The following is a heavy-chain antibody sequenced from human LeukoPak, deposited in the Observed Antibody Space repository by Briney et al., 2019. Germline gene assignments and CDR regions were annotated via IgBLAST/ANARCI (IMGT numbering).Heavy chain of an antibody. CDR3: ARRRPAAIQEEGGWFDP. D-gene: IGHD2-2*02. J-gene: IGHJ5*02. Sequence: SETLSLTCTVSGGSISSSSYYWGCIRQPPGKGLECIGSIYYSGSIYYNPSLKSRVTISVDTSKNQFSLKLSSVTAADTAVYYCARRRPAAIQEEGGWFDPWGQGTLVTVSS. CDR2: IYYSGSI. CDR1: GGSISSSSYY. V-gene: IGHV4-39*01.